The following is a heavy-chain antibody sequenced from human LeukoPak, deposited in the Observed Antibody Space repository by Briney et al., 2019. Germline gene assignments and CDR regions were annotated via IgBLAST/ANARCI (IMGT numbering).Heavy chain of an antibody. CDR3: ARDTITGTTSPVY. CDR1: GYTFTSYG. CDR2: INPSGGST. J-gene: IGHJ4*02. V-gene: IGHV1-46*01. Sequence: ASVKVSCKASGYTFTSYGISWVRQAPGQGLEWMGIINPSGGSTSYAQKFQGRVTMTRDMSTSTVYMELSSLRSEDTAVYYCARDTITGTTSPVYWGQGTLVTVSS. D-gene: IGHD1-20*01.